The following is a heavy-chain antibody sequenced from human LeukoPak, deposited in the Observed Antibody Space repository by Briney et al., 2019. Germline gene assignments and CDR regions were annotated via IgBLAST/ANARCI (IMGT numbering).Heavy chain of an antibody. D-gene: IGHD3-22*01. V-gene: IGHV4-31*03. Sequence: SETLSLTCTVSGGSISSGGYYWSWIRQHPGKGLEWIGYIYYSGSTYYNPSLKSRVTISVDTSKNQFSLKLSSVTAADTAVYYCARAGLYYYDSSGYSHPPYYFDYWGQGTLVTVSS. CDR3: ARAGLYYYDSSGYSHPPYYFDY. CDR1: GGSISSGGYY. J-gene: IGHJ4*02. CDR2: IYYSGST.